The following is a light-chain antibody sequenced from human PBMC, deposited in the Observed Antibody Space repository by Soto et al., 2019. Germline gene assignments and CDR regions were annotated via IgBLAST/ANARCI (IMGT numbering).Light chain of an antibody. Sequence: EIVLTQSPGSLSLSPGQRATLSCRASQSVDTTFFAWYQKKPGQAPRLLIYGASKRATGIPDRFSGSGSGTDCTVIISRLEPEDFAVYYCQPYMSSVTFGQGTKVEIK. CDR1: QSVDTTF. CDR3: QPYMSSVT. V-gene: IGKV3-20*01. CDR2: GAS. J-gene: IGKJ1*01.